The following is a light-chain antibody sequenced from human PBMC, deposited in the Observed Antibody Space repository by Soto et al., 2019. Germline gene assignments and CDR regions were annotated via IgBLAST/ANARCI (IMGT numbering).Light chain of an antibody. Sequence: ENVLTQSPGTLSLSPGERATLSCRASQSVSSSNLAWYQQKPGQPPRLLIYGASYRATGIPDRFSGSGSGTDFTLTITRLEPEDFAVYYCQQYASPITFGQGTRLEIK. J-gene: IGKJ5*01. CDR2: GAS. CDR1: QSVSSSN. CDR3: QQYASPIT. V-gene: IGKV3-20*01.